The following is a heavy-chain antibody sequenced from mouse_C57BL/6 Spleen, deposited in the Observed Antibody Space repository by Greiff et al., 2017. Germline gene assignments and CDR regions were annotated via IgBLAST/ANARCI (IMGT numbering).Heavy chain of an antibody. Sequence: VQLQQSGAELVRPGASVKLSCTASGFNIKDYYMHWVKQRPEQGLEWIGRIDPEDGDTEYAPKFQGKATMTADPSSNTAYLQLSSLTTEDSAIYYCAVFITTVVADYWGQGTTLTVSS. CDR1: GFNIKDYY. CDR3: AVFITTVVADY. D-gene: IGHD1-1*01. CDR2: IDPEDGDT. V-gene: IGHV14-1*01. J-gene: IGHJ2*01.